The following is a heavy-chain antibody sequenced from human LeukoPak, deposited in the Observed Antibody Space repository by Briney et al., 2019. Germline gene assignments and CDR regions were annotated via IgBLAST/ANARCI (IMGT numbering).Heavy chain of an antibody. CDR3: AREAGYSYGYYWYFDL. CDR1: GGSISSYY. D-gene: IGHD5-18*01. V-gene: IGHV4-4*07. Sequence: PSETLSLTCTVSGGSISSYYWSWIRQPAGKGLEWIGRIYTSGSTNYNPSLKSRVTMSVDTSKNQFSLKLSSVTAADTAVYYCAREAGYSYGYYWYFDLWGRGTLVTVSS. CDR2: IYTSGST. J-gene: IGHJ2*01.